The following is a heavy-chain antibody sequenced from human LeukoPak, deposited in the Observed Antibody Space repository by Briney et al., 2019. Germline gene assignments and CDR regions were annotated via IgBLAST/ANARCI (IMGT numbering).Heavy chain of an antibody. CDR2: IDSTGAYT. CDR3: AKGSAAGRPYYFDY. J-gene: IGHJ4*02. V-gene: IGHV3-23*01. D-gene: IGHD6-25*01. Sequence: RXAPGKXXXXXSAIDSTGAYTWYADSVKGRFTISKDSSKTILYLQMNSLRAEDAAVYFCAKGSAAGRPYYFDYWGQGTLVTVSS.